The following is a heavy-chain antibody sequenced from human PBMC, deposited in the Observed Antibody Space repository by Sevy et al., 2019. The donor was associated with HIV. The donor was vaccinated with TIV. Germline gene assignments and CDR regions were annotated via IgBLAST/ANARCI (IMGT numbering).Heavy chain of an antibody. J-gene: IGHJ6*02. Sequence: GGSLRLSCAASGFTFDDYTMHWVRLAPEKGLEWVSHRSWDGGSTDYADSVKGRFTISRDNSKNSLYLQMNSLRTEDTALYYCAKAKDTAMVENYYYYYGMDVWGQGTTVTVSS. CDR1: GFTFDDYT. D-gene: IGHD5-18*01. V-gene: IGHV3-43*01. CDR3: AKAKDTAMVENYYYYYGMDV. CDR2: RSWDGGST.